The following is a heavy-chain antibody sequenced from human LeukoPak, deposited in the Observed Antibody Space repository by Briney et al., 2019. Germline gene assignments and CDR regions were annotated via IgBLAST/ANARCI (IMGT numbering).Heavy chain of an antibody. CDR1: GGPFSGYY. CDR3: ATLGGIAARPRDY. V-gene: IGHV4-34*01. Sequence: PSETLSLTCAVYGGPFSGYYWSWIRQPPGKGLEWIGEIDYSGSTIYNPSLKSRVTISADTSKSQFSLKLSSVTAADTAVYYCATLGGIAARPRDYWGQGTLVTVSS. CDR2: IDYSGST. D-gene: IGHD6-6*01. J-gene: IGHJ4*02.